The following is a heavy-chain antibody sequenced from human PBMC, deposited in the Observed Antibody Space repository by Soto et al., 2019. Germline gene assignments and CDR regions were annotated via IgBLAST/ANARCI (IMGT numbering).Heavy chain of an antibody. Sequence: PGGSLSLSCAASGFPFSSYAMSWVRPAPGKGLEWVSAISGSGGSTYYADSVKGRFTISRDNSKNTLYLQMNSLRAEDTAVYYCAKAIAVAAPYYYYGMDVWGQGTTVTVSS. CDR2: ISGSGGST. D-gene: IGHD6-19*01. V-gene: IGHV3-23*01. CDR1: GFPFSSYA. CDR3: AKAIAVAAPYYYYGMDV. J-gene: IGHJ6*02.